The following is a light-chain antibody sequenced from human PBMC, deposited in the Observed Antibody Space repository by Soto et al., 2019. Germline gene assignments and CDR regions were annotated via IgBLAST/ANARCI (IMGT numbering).Light chain of an antibody. V-gene: IGKV1-39*01. J-gene: IGKJ1*01. Sequence: DIQMTQSPSTLSGSVGDRVTITCRASQGISTYLNWYHQKPGKAPKLLIYAASSLQSGVPSRFSGSGSETDFTLTISSLQPEDFATYSCQQSYSTTWTFGQGTKV. CDR2: AAS. CDR3: QQSYSTTWT. CDR1: QGISTY.